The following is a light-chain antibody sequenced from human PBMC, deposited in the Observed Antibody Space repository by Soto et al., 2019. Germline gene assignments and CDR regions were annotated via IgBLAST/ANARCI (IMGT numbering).Light chain of an antibody. Sequence: QSVLTQPASVSGSPGQSITISCTGTSSDVGDYNYVSWYQQHPGKAPKLMIYEVNNRPSGVSNRFSGSKSGNTASLTISGLQAEDGADYYCSSYTGSSTLVFGGGTKVTVL. J-gene: IGLJ2*01. V-gene: IGLV2-14*01. CDR2: EVN. CDR1: SSDVGDYNY. CDR3: SSYTGSSTLV.